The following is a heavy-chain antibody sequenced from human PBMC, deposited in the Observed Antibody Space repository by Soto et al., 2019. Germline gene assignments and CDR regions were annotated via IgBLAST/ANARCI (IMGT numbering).Heavy chain of an antibody. CDR1: GYTFTSYD. Sequence: ASVKVSCKASGYTFTSYDINWVRQATGQGLEWMGWMNPNSGNTGYAQKFQGRVTMTRNTSISTAYMELSSLRSEDTAVYYCAREYCTNGVCYHYFDYWGQGTLVTVSS. D-gene: IGHD2-8*01. J-gene: IGHJ4*02. CDR3: AREYCTNGVCYHYFDY. CDR2: MNPNSGNT. V-gene: IGHV1-8*01.